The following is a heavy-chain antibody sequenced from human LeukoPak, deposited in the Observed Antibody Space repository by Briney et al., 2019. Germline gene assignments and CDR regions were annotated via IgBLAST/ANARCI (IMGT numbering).Heavy chain of an antibody. Sequence: GGSLRLSCSASGFTFSSYAMHWVRQAPGKGLEYVSAISSNGGSTYYADSAKGRFTISRDNSKNTLYLQMSSLRAEDTAVYYCVKDRGEIYYGSGGPDFDYWGQGTLVTVSS. CDR2: ISSNGGST. CDR3: VKDRGEIYYGSGGPDFDY. CDR1: GFTFSSYA. J-gene: IGHJ4*02. D-gene: IGHD3-10*01. V-gene: IGHV3-64D*06.